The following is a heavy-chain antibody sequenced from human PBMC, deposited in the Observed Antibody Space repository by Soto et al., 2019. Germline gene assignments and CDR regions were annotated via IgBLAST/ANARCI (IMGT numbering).Heavy chain of an antibody. D-gene: IGHD1-7*01. V-gene: IGHV4-4*07. Sequence: SETLSLTGTVSGGSSRSYHWSWIRQSAGKGLEWIGRIYTSGNTHYNPSLKSRVTVSIDTSKNQFFLTVNSVTAADSAVYYCARESGDNWDYEAYWGQGTPVTVSS. CDR3: ARESGDNWDYEAY. CDR2: IYTSGNT. CDR1: GGSSRSYH. J-gene: IGHJ4*02.